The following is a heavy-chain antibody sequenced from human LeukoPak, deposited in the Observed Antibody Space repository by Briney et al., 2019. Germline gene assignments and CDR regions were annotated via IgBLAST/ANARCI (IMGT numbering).Heavy chain of an antibody. Sequence: ASVKVSCTASGYTFTSYYMHWVRQAPGQGLEWMGIINPSGGSTSYAQKFQGRVTMTRDMSTSTVYMELSSLRSEDTAVYYCARSGRSGSSWYRAQNLDFVWFDPWGQGTLVTVSS. J-gene: IGHJ5*02. CDR2: INPSGGST. V-gene: IGHV1-46*01. CDR1: GYTFTSYY. D-gene: IGHD6-13*01. CDR3: ARSGRSGSSWYRAQNLDFVWFDP.